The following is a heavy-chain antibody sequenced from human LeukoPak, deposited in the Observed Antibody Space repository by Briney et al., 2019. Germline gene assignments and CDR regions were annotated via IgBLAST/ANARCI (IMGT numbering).Heavy chain of an antibody. D-gene: IGHD5-18*01. V-gene: IGHV4-59*12. CDR3: ARGAYSYGQSFDY. Sequence: SETLSLTCTVSGGSISSYYWSWIRQPPGKGLEWIGYIFYPGSTNYNPSLKSRVTISVDTSKKQFSLKLSSVTAADTAVYYCARGAYSYGQSFDYWGQGTLVTVSS. CDR2: IFYPGST. J-gene: IGHJ4*02. CDR1: GGSISSYY.